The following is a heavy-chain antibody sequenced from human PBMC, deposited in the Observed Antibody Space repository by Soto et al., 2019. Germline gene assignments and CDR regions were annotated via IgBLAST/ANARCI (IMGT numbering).Heavy chain of an antibody. Sequence: SETLSLTCTVSGGSISSYYWSWIRQPPGKGLEWIGYIYYSGSTNYNPSLKGRVTISVDTSKNQFSLKLSSVTAADTAVYYCARAKAPLYSSSWYWFDPWGQGTLVTVSS. CDR2: IYYSGST. CDR1: GGSISSYY. D-gene: IGHD6-13*01. CDR3: ARAKAPLYSSSWYWFDP. V-gene: IGHV4-59*08. J-gene: IGHJ5*02.